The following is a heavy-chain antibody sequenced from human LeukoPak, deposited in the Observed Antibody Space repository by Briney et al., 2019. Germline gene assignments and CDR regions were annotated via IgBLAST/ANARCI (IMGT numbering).Heavy chain of an antibody. CDR2: IYDSGST. Sequence: PSETLSLTCTVSGGSIRSSYYYWGWIRQPPGKGLEWIGSIYDSGSTYYNPSLKSRVTISVDTSENQFSLKLNSVTAADTAVYYCARGNSSYYDSSGYYQYYFDYWGQGTLVTVSS. D-gene: IGHD3-22*01. CDR3: ARGNSSYYDSSGYYQYYFDY. V-gene: IGHV4-39*01. J-gene: IGHJ4*02. CDR1: GGSIRSSYYY.